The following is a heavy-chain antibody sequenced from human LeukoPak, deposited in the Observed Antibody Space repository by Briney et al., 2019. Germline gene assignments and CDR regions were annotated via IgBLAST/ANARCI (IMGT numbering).Heavy chain of an antibody. J-gene: IGHJ4*02. V-gene: IGHV3-66*03. Sequence: PGGSLRLSCAASGFTVSSNQMTWVRQAPGKGLEWVSIIYGSGSTYYADSVKGRFTISRDNSKNTLYLQMNSLRAEDAAAYYCARENAGMDYWGQGTLVTVSS. D-gene: IGHD6-13*01. CDR3: ARENAGMDY. CDR1: GFTVSSNQ. CDR2: IYGSGST.